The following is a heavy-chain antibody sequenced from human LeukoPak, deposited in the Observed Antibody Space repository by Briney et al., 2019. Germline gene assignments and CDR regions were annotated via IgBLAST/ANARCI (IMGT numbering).Heavy chain of an antibody. J-gene: IGHJ3*02. CDR2: IYYSGST. V-gene: IGHV4-30-2*03. D-gene: IGHD4-17*01. Sequence: SETLSLTCAVSGGSISSGGYSWSWIRQPPGKGLEWIGSIYYSGSTYYNPSLKSRVTISVDTSKNQFSLKLSSVTAADTAVYYCARSTPTVPDAFDIWGQGTMVTVSS. CDR1: GGSISSGGYS. CDR3: ARSTPTVPDAFDI.